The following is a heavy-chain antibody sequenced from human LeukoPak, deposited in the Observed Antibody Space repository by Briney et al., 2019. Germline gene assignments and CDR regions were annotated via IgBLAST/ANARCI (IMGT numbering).Heavy chain of an antibody. J-gene: IGHJ4*02. V-gene: IGHV1-18*01. D-gene: IGHD3-10*01. Sequence: ASVKVSCKASGYTFTSYCISWVRQAPGQGREWMGWISAYNGNTNYAQKLQGRVTMTTDTSTSTAYMELRSLRSDDTAVYYCARDRVVRGVRYFDYWGQGTLVTVSS. CDR3: ARDRVVRGVRYFDY. CDR2: ISAYNGNT. CDR1: GYTFTSYC.